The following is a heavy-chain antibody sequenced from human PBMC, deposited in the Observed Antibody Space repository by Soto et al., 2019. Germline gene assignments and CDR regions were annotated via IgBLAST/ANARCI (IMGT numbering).Heavy chain of an antibody. D-gene: IGHD6-6*01. CDR2: ISYSGST. Sequence: SETLSLTCSVSGGSISTSRSYWAWIRQPPGKGLEWVGSISYSGSTYYNPSLKSRVTISVDTSKSQFSLRLSSVTAADTAVYFCARNGAYTTSSSAFDIWGQGTMVTVSS. J-gene: IGHJ3*02. CDR1: GGSISTSRSY. V-gene: IGHV4-39*01. CDR3: ARNGAYTTSSSAFDI.